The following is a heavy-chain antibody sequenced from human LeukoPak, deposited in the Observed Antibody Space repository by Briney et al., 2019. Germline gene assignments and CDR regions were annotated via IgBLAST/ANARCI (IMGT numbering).Heavy chain of an antibody. CDR1: GGSISSYY. D-gene: IGHD3-10*01. Sequence: SETLSLTCTVSGGSISSYYWSWIRQPAGKGLEWMGRIHTSGSTNYNPCLKSRVTMSVDTSKNQFSLKLSSVTAADTAVYYCAAEKEDYGSWSYRDYYYYMDVWGKGTTVTVSS. CDR2: IHTSGST. CDR3: AAEKEDYGSWSYRDYYYYMDV. V-gene: IGHV4-4*07. J-gene: IGHJ6*03.